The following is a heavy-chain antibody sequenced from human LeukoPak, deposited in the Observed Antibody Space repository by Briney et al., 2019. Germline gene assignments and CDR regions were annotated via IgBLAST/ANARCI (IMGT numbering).Heavy chain of an antibody. CDR2: ISYDGGNK. CDR3: AKDPGASYYDSSGYYPSSIDY. D-gene: IGHD3-22*01. V-gene: IGHV3-30*18. J-gene: IGHJ4*02. Sequence: GGSLRLSCAASGFTFSSYGMHWVRQAPGKGLEWVAVISYDGGNKSYADSVKGRFTISRDNSKNTLHLQMNSLRAEDTAMYYCAKDPGASYYDSSGYYPSSIDYWGQGTLVTASS. CDR1: GFTFSSYG.